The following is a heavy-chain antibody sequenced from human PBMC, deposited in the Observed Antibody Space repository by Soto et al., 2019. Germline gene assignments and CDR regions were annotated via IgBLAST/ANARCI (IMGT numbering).Heavy chain of an antibody. CDR3: ARVGYYDSSGYYYFDY. D-gene: IGHD3-22*01. V-gene: IGHV4-59*01. J-gene: IGHJ4*02. Sequence: PSETLSLTCTVSGGSISSYYWSWILQPPGKGLEWIGYIYHSGSTNYNPSLKSRVTISVDTSKNQFSLKLTSVTAADTAVYYCARVGYYDSSGYYYFDYWGQGTLVTVSS. CDR1: GGSISSYY. CDR2: IYHSGST.